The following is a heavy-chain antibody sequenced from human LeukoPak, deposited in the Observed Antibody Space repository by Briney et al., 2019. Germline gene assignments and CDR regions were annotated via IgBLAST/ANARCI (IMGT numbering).Heavy chain of an antibody. D-gene: IGHD2-15*01. CDR2: IYYSGST. CDR3: ARHEGSVGYFDY. V-gene: IGHV4-59*08. CDR1: GGSISSYY. Sequence: PSETLSLTRTVSGGSISSYYWSWIRQPPGKGLEWIGYIYYSGSTNYNPSLKSRVTISVDTSKNQFSLKLSSVTAADTAVYYCARHEGSVGYFDYWGQGTLVTVSS. J-gene: IGHJ4*02.